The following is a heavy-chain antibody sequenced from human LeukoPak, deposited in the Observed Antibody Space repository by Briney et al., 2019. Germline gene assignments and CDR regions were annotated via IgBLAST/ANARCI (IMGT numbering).Heavy chain of an antibody. CDR2: IRSKAYGGTT. Sequence: GGSLRLSCTASGFTFGDYAMSWVRQAPGKGLEWVGFIRSKAYGGTTEYAASVKGRFTISRDDSKSIAYLQMNSLKTEDTAVYYCTRDGRGADYWGQGTLVTVSS. V-gene: IGHV3-49*04. J-gene: IGHJ4*02. D-gene: IGHD1-26*01. CDR3: TRDGRGADY. CDR1: GFTFGDYA.